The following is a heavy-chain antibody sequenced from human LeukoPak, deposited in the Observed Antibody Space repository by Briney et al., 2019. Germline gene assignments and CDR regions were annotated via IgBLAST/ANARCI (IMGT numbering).Heavy chain of an antibody. CDR2: INPNSGGT. CDR1: GYTFTGYY. J-gene: IGHJ6*02. D-gene: IGHD5-18*01. CDR3: AGSVDTAMGHYYYGMDV. V-gene: IGHV1-2*02. Sequence: ASVKVSCKASGYTFTGYYMHWVRQAPGQGLEWMGWINPNSGGTNYAQKFQGRVTVTRDTSISTAYMELSRLRSDDTAVYYCAGSVDTAMGHYYYGMDVWGQGTTVTVSS.